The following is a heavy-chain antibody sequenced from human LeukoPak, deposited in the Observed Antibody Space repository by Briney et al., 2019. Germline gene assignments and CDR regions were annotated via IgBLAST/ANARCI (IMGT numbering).Heavy chain of an antibody. CDR3: ARFPRGWYPDY. V-gene: IGHV1-8*01. CDR2: MNPNSGNT. D-gene: IGHD6-19*01. CDR1: GYTFTSYD. J-gene: IGHJ4*02. Sequence: ASVKVSCRGSGYTFTSYDLNWVRQATGQGLEWMGWMNPNSGNTGYAQKFQGRVTMTRNTSISTAYMELSSLGSEDTALYYCARFPRGWYPDYWGQGTLVTVSS.